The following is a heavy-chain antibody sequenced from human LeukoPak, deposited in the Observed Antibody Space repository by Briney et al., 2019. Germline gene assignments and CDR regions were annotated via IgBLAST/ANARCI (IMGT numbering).Heavy chain of an antibody. CDR2: IKQDGSEK. D-gene: IGHD6-13*01. V-gene: IGHV3-7*01. CDR3: AKDVGSSWYNAFDI. CDR1: GFTFSSYW. J-gene: IGHJ3*02. Sequence: PGGSLRLSCAASGFTFSSYWMSWVRQAPGKGLEWVANIKQDGSEKYYVDSVKGRFTISRGNSKNTLYLQMNSLRAEDTAVYYCAKDVGSSWYNAFDIWGQGTMVTVSS.